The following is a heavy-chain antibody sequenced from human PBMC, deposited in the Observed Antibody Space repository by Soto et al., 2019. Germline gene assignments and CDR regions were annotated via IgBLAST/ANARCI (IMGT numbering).Heavy chain of an antibody. J-gene: IGHJ6*02. CDR1: GGSISSGGYY. CDR2: IYYSGST. CDR3: ASSYSSSWYYYYGMDV. D-gene: IGHD6-13*01. V-gene: IGHV4-31*03. Sequence: QVQLQESGPGLVKPSQTLSLTCTVSGGSISSGGYYWSWIRQHPGKGLEWIGYIYYSGSTYYNPSLKSRVTISVDTSKNQFSLKLSSVTAADTAVYYCASSYSSSWYYYYGMDVWGQGTTVTVSS.